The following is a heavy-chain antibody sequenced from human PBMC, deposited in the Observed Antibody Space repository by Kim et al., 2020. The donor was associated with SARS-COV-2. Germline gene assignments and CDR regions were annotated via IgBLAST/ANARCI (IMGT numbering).Heavy chain of an antibody. J-gene: IGHJ5*02. CDR2: IVTNSGGT. Sequence: ASVKVSCKASRYTFTDYYIQWVRQAPGQGLEWMGWIVTNSGGTNYAQKFQGRVTMTRDTSISTAFMELSRLTSDDTAVYYCARGGPAHEFDPWGQGTLVT. CDR1: RYTFTDYY. CDR3: ARGGPAHEFDP. V-gene: IGHV1-2*02.